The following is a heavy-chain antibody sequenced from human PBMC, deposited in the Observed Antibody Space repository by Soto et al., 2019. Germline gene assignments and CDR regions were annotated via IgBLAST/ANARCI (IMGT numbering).Heavy chain of an antibody. CDR2: ISYDGSNK. V-gene: IGHV3-30-3*01. CDR1: GFTFSSYA. D-gene: IGHD1-26*01. J-gene: IGHJ6*02. CDR3: ARDVESGSSQYYYYYYGMDV. Sequence: QVQLVESGGGVVQPGRSLRLSCAASGFTFSSYAMHWVRQAPGKGLEWVAVISYDGSNKYYADSVKGRFTISRDNSKNTLYLQMNSLGAEDTAVYYCARDVESGSSQYYYYYYGMDVWGQGTTVTVSS.